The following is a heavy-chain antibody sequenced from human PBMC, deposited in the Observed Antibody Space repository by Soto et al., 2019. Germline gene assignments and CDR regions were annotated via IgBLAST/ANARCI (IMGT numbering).Heavy chain of an antibody. D-gene: IGHD1-26*01. J-gene: IGHJ6*03. CDR2: INAGNGNT. CDR3: ARGVGSEFYYYYYMDV. V-gene: IGHV1-3*01. CDR1: GYTFTSYA. Sequence: ASVKVSCKASGYTFTSYAMHWVRQAPGQRLEWMGWINAGNGNTKYSQKFQGRVTMTTDTSTSTAYMELRSLRSDDTAVYYCARGVGSEFYYYYYMDVWGKGTTVTVSS.